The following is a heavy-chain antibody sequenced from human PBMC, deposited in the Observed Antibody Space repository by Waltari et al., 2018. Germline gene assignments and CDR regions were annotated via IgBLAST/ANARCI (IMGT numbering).Heavy chain of an antibody. CDR1: GFTFSRYW. Sequence: EEQLVESGGGLAQPGESLRLPCAASGFTFSRYWMDWVGQAPGRGLGWVSRIGRDGGSTTYADSVKGRFTISRDNAKNTLYVQMNRLRAEDTAVYYCARVATKTYSSPVPGRPYYYGMDVWGQGTTVTVSS. D-gene: IGHD3-22*01. V-gene: IGHV3-74*01. CDR2: IGRDGGST. J-gene: IGHJ6*02. CDR3: ARVATKTYSSPVPGRPYYYGMDV.